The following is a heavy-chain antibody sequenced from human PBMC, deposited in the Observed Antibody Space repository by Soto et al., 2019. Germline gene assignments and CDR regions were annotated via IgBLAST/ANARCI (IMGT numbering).Heavy chain of an antibody. V-gene: IGHV1-8*01. CDR2: MNPNSGNT. CDR3: ARGIYSQLAHYYYYYMDV. Sequence: ASVKVSCKASGYTFTSYDINWVRQATGQGLEWMGWMNPNSGNTGYAQKFQGRVTMTRNTSISTAYMELSSLRSEDTAVNYCARGIYSQLAHYYYYYMDVWGKGTTVTVSS. D-gene: IGHD2-21*01. CDR1: GYTFTSYD. J-gene: IGHJ6*03.